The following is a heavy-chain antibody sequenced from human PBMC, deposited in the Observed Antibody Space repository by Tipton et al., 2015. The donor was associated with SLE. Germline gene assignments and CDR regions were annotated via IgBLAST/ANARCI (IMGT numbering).Heavy chain of an antibody. CDR3: ARGYEDFWSGPYYFDY. CDR2: ISSSGSTI. J-gene: IGHJ4*02. D-gene: IGHD3-3*01. CDR1: GGSISSSSYY. V-gene: IGHV3-11*04. Sequence: LSLTCTVSGGSISSSSYYWSWIRQAPGKGLEWVSYISSSGSTIYYADSVKGRFTISRDNAKNSLYLQMNSLRAEDTAVYYCARGYEDFWSGPYYFDYWGQGTLVTVSS.